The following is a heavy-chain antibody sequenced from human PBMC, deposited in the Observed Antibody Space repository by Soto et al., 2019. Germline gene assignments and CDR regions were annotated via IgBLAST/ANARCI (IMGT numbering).Heavy chain of an antibody. CDR3: ARAVVVPAADTYYYYGMDV. CDR2: IYYSGST. CDR1: GGSISSYY. J-gene: IGHJ6*02. D-gene: IGHD2-2*01. V-gene: IGHV4-59*06. Sequence: SETLSLTCTVSGGSISSYYWSWIRQHPGKGLEWIGYIYYSGSTYYNPSLKSRVTISVDTSKNQFSLKLSSVTAADTAVYYCARAVVVPAADTYYYYGMDVWGQGTTVTVSS.